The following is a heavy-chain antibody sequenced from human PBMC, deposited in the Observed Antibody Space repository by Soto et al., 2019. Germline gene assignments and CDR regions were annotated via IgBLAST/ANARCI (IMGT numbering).Heavy chain of an antibody. CDR3: ARARWYDAFNV. CDR1: GGSISSYY. V-gene: IGHV4-59*08. Sequence: SETLSLTCPVSGGSISSYYWSWIRQPPGKVLEWIGYIYYSGSTNYNPSLKSRVSISIDLSKNQFSLKLTSVTAADTAAYYCARARWYDAFNVWGQGTVVTVS. J-gene: IGHJ3*01. CDR2: IYYSGST. D-gene: IGHD2-15*01.